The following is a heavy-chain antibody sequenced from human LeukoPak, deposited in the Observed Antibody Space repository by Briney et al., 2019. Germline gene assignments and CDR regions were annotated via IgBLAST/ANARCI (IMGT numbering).Heavy chain of an antibody. Sequence: GGSLRLSCAASGFTFSSYVMHWVRQAPGKGLEYVSAILPNGGSTSYANSVRGRFTISRDNPKNTLYLQMGSLRVEDMAVYYCARDRDGGFAFDIWGQGTMVTVSS. CDR1: GFTFSSYV. J-gene: IGHJ3*02. D-gene: IGHD5-24*01. CDR3: ARDRDGGFAFDI. V-gene: IGHV3-64*01. CDR2: ILPNGGST.